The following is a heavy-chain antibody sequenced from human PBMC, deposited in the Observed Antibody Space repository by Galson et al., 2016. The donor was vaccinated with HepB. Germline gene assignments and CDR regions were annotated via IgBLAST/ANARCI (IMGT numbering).Heavy chain of an antibody. Sequence: TFNTYGMHWVRQAPGKGLDWVAVISNDGNNKYYADSVKGRFTISRDNSKNTLYLQMNSLRPEDTSLYYCAGAFDFWGQGILVTVSS. CDR3: AGAFDF. CDR1: TFNTYG. J-gene: IGHJ4*02. D-gene: IGHD3-16*01. V-gene: IGHV3-30*03. CDR2: ISNDGNNK.